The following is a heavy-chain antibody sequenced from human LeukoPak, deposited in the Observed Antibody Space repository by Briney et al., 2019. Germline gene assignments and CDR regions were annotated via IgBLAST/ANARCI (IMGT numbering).Heavy chain of an antibody. CDR2: INPNSGGT. CDR3: ARAQGFSYYYDSSGSSNGGTFDI. CDR1: GYTFTGYY. D-gene: IGHD3-22*01. Sequence: ASVKVSCKASGYTFTGYYMHWVRQAPGQGLEWMGWINPNSGGTNYAQKFQGRVTMTRDTSISTAYMELSRLRSDDTAVYYCARAQGFSYYYDSSGSSNGGTFDIWGQGTMVTVSS. V-gene: IGHV1-2*02. J-gene: IGHJ3*02.